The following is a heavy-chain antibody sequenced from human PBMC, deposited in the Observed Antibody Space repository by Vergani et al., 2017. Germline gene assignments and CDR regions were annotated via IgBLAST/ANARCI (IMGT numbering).Heavy chain of an antibody. V-gene: IGHV3-30*02. J-gene: IGHJ4*02. Sequence: QVQLVESGGGVVQPGGSLRLSCAASGFTFSSYGMHWVRQAPSKGLGWVAFIRYDGSNKYYADSVKGRFTISRDNSKNTLYLQMNSLRAEDTAVYYCAKDDLSYSSGYFDYWGQGTLVTVSS. CDR2: IRYDGSNK. CDR3: AKDDLSYSSGYFDY. D-gene: IGHD3-22*01. CDR1: GFTFSSYG.